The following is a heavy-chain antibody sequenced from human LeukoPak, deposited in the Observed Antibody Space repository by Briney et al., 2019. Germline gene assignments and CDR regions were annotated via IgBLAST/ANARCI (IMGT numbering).Heavy chain of an antibody. V-gene: IGHV5-51*01. D-gene: IGHD3-22*01. Sequence: GESLKISCKGSGYSFTTYWIGWVRQMPGKGLEWMGIIYPGDSDTRYSPSFQGQVTISADKSISTAYLQWSSLKASDTAMYYCARIITPPYYHGSSGYYYSDCWGQGTLVTVSS. CDR3: ARIITPPYYHGSSGYYYSDC. CDR1: GYSFTTYW. CDR2: IYPGDSDT. J-gene: IGHJ4*02.